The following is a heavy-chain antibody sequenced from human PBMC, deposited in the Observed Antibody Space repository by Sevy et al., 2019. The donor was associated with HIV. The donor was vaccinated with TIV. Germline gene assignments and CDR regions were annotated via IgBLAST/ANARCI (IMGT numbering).Heavy chain of an antibody. J-gene: IGHJ4*02. CDR1: GGTFSSYA. D-gene: IGHD3-22*01. V-gene: IGHV1-69*13. CDR3: ARYQDYYYDSRGEPRYYFDY. Sequence: ASVKVSCKASGGTFSSYAISWVRQAPGQGLEWMGGIIPIFGTANYAQKFQGRVTITADESTRTAYMELSSLRSEDTAVYYCARYQDYYYDSRGEPRYYFDYWGQGTLVTVSS. CDR2: IIPIFGTA.